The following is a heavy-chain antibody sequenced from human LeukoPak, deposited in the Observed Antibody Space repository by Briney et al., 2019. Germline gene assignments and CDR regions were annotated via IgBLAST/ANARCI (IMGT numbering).Heavy chain of an antibody. J-gene: IGHJ4*02. CDR2: VNSDGSWT. D-gene: IGHD2-2*01. CDR3: VSFYETN. V-gene: IGHV3-74*01. CDR1: GFTFSSYW. Sequence: PGGSLRLSCAVSGFTFSSYWMHWVRQAPGKGLVWVSHVNSDGSWTSHADSVKGRFTISKDNAKNTVYLQMNNLRTEDTAVYYCVSFYETNWGRGTLVTVSS.